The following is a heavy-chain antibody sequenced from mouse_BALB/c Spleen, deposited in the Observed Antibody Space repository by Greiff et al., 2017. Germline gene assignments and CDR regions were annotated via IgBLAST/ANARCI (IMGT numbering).Heavy chain of an antibody. V-gene: IGHV2-9*02. J-gene: IGHJ3*01. CDR2: IWAGGST. Sequence: VQRVESGPGLVAPSQSLSITCTVSGFSLTSYGVHWVRQPPGKGLEWLGVIWAGGSTNYNSALMSRLSISKDNSKSQVFLKMNSLQTDDTAMYYCARGGIYYDYPAWFAYWGQGTLVTVSA. CDR3: ARGGIYYDYPAWFAY. D-gene: IGHD2-4*01. CDR1: GFSLTSYG.